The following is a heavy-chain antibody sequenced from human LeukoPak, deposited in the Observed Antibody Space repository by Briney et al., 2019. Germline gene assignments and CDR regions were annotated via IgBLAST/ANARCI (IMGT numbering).Heavy chain of an antibody. J-gene: IGHJ4*02. CDR1: GFTFSSYS. D-gene: IGHD3-10*01. Sequence: GGSLRLTCAASGFTFSSYSMNWVRQAPGKGLEWVSVISSSSYYIYYADSVKGRFTISRDNAKNSLYLQMSSLRAEDTAVYYCARVTLVRKVIMREIDYWGQGTLVTVSS. CDR2: ISSSSYYI. CDR3: ARVTLVRKVIMREIDY. V-gene: IGHV3-21*01.